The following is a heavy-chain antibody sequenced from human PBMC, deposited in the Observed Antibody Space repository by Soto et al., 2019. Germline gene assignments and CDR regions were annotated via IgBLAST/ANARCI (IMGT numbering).Heavy chain of an antibody. D-gene: IGHD3-9*01. CDR3: ARVDYDILTPADYYYGMDV. J-gene: IGHJ6*02. V-gene: IGHV4-31*03. CDR1: GGSISSGGYY. CDR2: IYYSGST. Sequence: SETLSLTCTVSGGSISSGGYYWSWIRQHPGKGLEWIGYIYYSGSTYYNPSLKSRVTISVDTSKNQFSLKLSSVTAADTAVYYCARVDYDILTPADYYYGMDVWGQGTTVTVSS.